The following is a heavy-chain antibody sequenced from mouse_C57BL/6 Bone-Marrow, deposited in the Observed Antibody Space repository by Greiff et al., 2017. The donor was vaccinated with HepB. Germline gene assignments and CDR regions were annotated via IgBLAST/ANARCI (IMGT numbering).Heavy chain of an antibody. CDR1: GFNIKNTY. CDR2: IDPANGNT. D-gene: IGHD1-1*01. Sequence: VQLKESVAELVRPGASVKLSCTASGFNIKNTYMHWVKQRPEQGLEWIGRIDPANGNTKYAPKFQGKATITADTSSNTAYLQLSSLTSEDTAIYYCARPLLYYGSRRWYFDVWGTGTTVTVSS. CDR3: ARPLLYYGSRRWYFDV. V-gene: IGHV14-3*01. J-gene: IGHJ1*03.